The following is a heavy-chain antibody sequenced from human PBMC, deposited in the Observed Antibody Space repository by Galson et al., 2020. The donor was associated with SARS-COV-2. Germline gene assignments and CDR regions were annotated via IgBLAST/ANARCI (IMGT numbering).Heavy chain of an antibody. CDR2: IFSGGSA. CDR3: ARGGWGGDFIDY. Sequence: SETLSLTCSVSGGSIGSGGYQWCWIRQPPGKGLEWIVYIFSGGSAYYNPSLKSRITISVDTSKNRFSLTLNSGTAADTAVYFCARGGWGGDFIDYWGQGALVTVFS. V-gene: IGHV4-30-4*08. CDR1: GGSIGSGGYQ. J-gene: IGHJ4*02. D-gene: IGHD2-21*01.